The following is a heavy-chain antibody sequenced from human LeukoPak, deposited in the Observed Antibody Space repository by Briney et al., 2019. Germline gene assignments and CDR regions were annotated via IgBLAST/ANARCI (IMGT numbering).Heavy chain of an antibody. Sequence: GGSLRLSCAASGFTFSSYAMSWVRQAPGKGLEWVSAISGSGGSTYYADSVKGRFTISRDNSKNTLYLQMNSLRADDTAVYYCAKDYLSVRRIGYGMDVWGQGTTVTVSS. CDR1: GFTFSSYA. CDR2: ISGSGGST. D-gene: IGHD2-21*01. V-gene: IGHV3-23*01. J-gene: IGHJ6*02. CDR3: AKDYLSVRRIGYGMDV.